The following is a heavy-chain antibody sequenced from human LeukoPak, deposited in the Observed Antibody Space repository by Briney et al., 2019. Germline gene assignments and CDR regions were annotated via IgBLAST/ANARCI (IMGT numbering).Heavy chain of an antibody. CDR1: GYTFTGYY. CDR2: INPNSGGT. Sequence: ASVKVSCKASGYTFTGYYMHWVRQAPGQGLEWMGRINPNSGGTNYAQKFQGRVTMTRDTSISAAYMELSRLRSDDTAVYYCARVLYDFCSGYYTGFGHWGQGTLVTVSS. CDR3: ARVLYDFCSGYYTGFGH. V-gene: IGHV1-2*06. D-gene: IGHD3-3*01. J-gene: IGHJ4*02.